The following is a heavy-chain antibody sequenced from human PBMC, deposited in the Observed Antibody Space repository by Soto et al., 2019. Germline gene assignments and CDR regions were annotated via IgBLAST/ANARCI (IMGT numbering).Heavy chain of an antibody. CDR1: GGSISSGGYY. CDR3: ARVGIAAAGDPLNFDY. V-gene: IGHV4-31*03. D-gene: IGHD6-13*01. J-gene: IGHJ4*02. Sequence: PSETLSLTCTVSGGSISSGGYYWSWIRQHPGKGLEWSGYIYYSGSTYYNPSLKSRVTISVDTYKNQFSLKLSSVTAADTAVYYCARVGIAAAGDPLNFDYLGQGTLVTVSS. CDR2: IYYSGST.